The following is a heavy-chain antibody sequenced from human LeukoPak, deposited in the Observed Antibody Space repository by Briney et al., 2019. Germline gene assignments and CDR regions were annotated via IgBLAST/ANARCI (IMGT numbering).Heavy chain of an antibody. V-gene: IGHV1-18*01. D-gene: IGHD3-22*01. CDR1: GYTFTSYG. J-gene: IGHJ3*02. CDR2: ISAYNGNT. CDR3: ARERSSGYNDAFDI. Sequence: ASVKVSCKASGYTFTSYGISWVRQAPGQGLEWMGWISAYNGNTNYAQKLQGRVTMTTDTSTSTAYMELRSLRSEDTAVYYCARERSSGYNDAFDIWGQETMVTVSS.